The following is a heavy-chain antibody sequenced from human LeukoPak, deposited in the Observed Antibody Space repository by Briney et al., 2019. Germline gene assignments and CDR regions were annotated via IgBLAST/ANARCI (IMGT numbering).Heavy chain of an antibody. D-gene: IGHD3-16*01. CDR1: GVTFRGYG. V-gene: IGHV3-33*07. CDR2: IWYDGSNK. CDR3: ARDLLGGQFDY. Sequence: GGTLTLSCAATGVTFRGYGMRSLRQAPHKRIEWVAVIWYDGSNKYYADSVKGRFTISRDNSKNTLYLQMNSLRAEDTAVYYCARDLLGGQFDYWGQGTLVTVSS. J-gene: IGHJ4*02.